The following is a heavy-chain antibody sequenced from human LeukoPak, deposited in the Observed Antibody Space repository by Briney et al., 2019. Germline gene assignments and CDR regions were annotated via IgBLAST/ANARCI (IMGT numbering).Heavy chain of an antibody. Sequence: GGSLRLSCAASGFTFSSYGMHWVRQAPGKGLEWVANIKQDGSEKYYVDSVKGRFTISRDNAKNSLYLQMNSLRAEDTAVYYCARCRYDILTGLDYWGQGTLVTVSS. D-gene: IGHD3-9*01. CDR1: GFTFSSYG. CDR2: IKQDGSEK. CDR3: ARCRYDILTGLDY. V-gene: IGHV3-7*01. J-gene: IGHJ4*02.